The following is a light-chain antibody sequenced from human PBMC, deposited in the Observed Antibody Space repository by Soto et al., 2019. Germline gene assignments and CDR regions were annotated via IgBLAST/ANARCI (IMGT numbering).Light chain of an antibody. J-gene: IGKJ5*01. CDR1: QSVSSN. Sequence: EIVMTQSPATLSVSPGERATLSCRASQSVSSNLAWYQQKPGQAPRLLIYGASTRATGIPARFSGSGSGTEFTLTISSLQSEDFAVDYYQQYNNWPPITFGQGTRLEIK. V-gene: IGKV3-15*01. CDR3: QQYNNWPPIT. CDR2: GAS.